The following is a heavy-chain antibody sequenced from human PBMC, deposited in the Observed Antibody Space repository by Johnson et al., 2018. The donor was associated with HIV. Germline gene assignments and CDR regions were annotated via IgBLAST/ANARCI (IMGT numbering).Heavy chain of an antibody. D-gene: IGHD3-3*01. Sequence: QVQLVESGGGVVQPGRSLRLSCAASGFTFSTYGMTWVRQAPGKGLEWVAVISYDGSNKYYADSVKGRFTISRDNSKNTLYLQMNSLRAEDTAVYYCAKVRGDFWSGYYGGLNDAFDIWGQGTMVTVSS. J-gene: IGHJ3*02. V-gene: IGHV3-30*18. CDR3: AKVRGDFWSGYYGGLNDAFDI. CDR2: ISYDGSNK. CDR1: GFTFSTYG.